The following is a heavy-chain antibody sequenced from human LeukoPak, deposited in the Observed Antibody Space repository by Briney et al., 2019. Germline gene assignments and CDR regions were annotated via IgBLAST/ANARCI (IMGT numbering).Heavy chain of an antibody. CDR2: ISAYNGNT. J-gene: IGHJ4*02. CDR3: ARESDYYDSSGYYAKFDY. Sequence: GASVRVSCKASGYTFIGYGITWVRQAPGQGLEWMGWISAYNGNTKNAQKFQDRVTMTTDTSTSTAYMELSSLRSDDTAVYYCARESDYYDSSGYYAKFDYWGQGTLVTVSS. V-gene: IGHV1-18*01. D-gene: IGHD3-22*01. CDR1: GYTFIGYG.